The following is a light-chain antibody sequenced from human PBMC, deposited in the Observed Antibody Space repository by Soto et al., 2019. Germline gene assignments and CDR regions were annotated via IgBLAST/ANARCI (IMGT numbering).Light chain of an antibody. J-gene: IGKJ4*01. Sequence: DIQMTQSPSSLSASVGDRVTITCQASQDISNYLNWYQQKPGKAPKLLIYDASNLETGVTSRFSGSGSVTDFTFTISSLQPEDIATYYWQQYDNRPLTFGGGTKVEIK. CDR2: DAS. CDR3: QQYDNRPLT. CDR1: QDISNY. V-gene: IGKV1-33*01.